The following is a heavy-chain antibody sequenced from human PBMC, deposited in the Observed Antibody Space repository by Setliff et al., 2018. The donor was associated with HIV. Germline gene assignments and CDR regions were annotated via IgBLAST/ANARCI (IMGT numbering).Heavy chain of an antibody. CDR2: ISYTGIT. Sequence: SETLSLTCTVSGGSISRGSYSWGWIRQPPGKGLEWIGSISYTGITNYNPSLKSRVTISVDTSKNQFSLKLSSVTAADTAVYYCASRRAAMWRGLFVGFENWGQGTLVTVSS. D-gene: IGHD1-26*01. CDR1: GGSISRGSYS. CDR3: ASRRAAMWRGLFVGFEN. J-gene: IGHJ4*02. V-gene: IGHV4-39*07.